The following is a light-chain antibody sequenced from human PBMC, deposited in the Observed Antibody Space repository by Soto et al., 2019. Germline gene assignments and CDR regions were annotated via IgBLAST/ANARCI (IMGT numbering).Light chain of an antibody. Sequence: EIVMTQSPASLSVSPGDGATLSCRASQSVASNVAWYQQKPGQGPRLLIHGASTRAAGVPARFSGSGSGTDFTLTICSLQSEDFAVYYCQQYHNWPPQYTFGQGTKLQIK. CDR3: QQYHNWPPQYT. V-gene: IGKV3-15*01. CDR1: QSVASN. CDR2: GAS. J-gene: IGKJ2*01.